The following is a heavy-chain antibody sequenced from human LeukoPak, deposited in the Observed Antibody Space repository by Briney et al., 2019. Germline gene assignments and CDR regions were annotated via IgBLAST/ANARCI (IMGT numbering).Heavy chain of an antibody. V-gene: IGHV4-4*07. CDR2: IYTSGST. J-gene: IGHJ6*03. Sequence: SETLSLTCTVSGGSISSYYWSWIRQPPGKGLEWIGRIYTSGSTNYNPSLTSRVTMSVDTSKNQFSLKLSSVTAADTAVYYCARGTTTVTRYYYYYYMDVWGKGTTVTVSS. CDR3: ARGTTTVTRYYYYYYMDV. D-gene: IGHD4-17*01. CDR1: GGSISSYY.